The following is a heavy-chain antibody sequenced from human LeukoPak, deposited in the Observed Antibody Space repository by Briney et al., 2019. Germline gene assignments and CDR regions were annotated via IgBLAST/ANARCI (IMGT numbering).Heavy chain of an antibody. V-gene: IGHV4-39*07. CDR2: IYSSGSS. D-gene: IGHD3-22*01. CDR1: GDSISGSSRY. J-gene: IGHJ4*02. Sequence: SETLSLTCTVSGDSISGSSRYWGRIRQHPGKGPKGIMNIYSSGSSYYNPSLRSRVTISVDTSRDQFSLRLSSVTAADTAVYYCARVRSGYFGNFFDYWGQGTQVTVSS. CDR3: ARVRSGYFGNFFDY.